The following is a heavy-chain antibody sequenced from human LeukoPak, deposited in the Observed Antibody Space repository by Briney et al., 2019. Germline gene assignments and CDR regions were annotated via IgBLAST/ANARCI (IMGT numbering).Heavy chain of an antibody. CDR1: GGTFSSYA. V-gene: IGHV1-69*04. J-gene: IGHJ3*02. CDR3: ARAVVEDAFDI. Sequence: ASVKVSCKASGGTFSSYAISWVRQAPGQGLEWMGRIIPILGIANYAQKFQGRVTITADKSTSTAYMELSGLRSEDTAVYYCARAVVEDAFDIWGQGTMVTVSS. D-gene: IGHD3-22*01. CDR2: IIPILGIA.